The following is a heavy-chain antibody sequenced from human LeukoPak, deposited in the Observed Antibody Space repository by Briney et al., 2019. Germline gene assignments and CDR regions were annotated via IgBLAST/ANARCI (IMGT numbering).Heavy chain of an antibody. V-gene: IGHV3-53*01. CDR2: IYSGSST. CDR1: GFTFSNYA. D-gene: IGHD1-1*01. J-gene: IGHJ4*02. Sequence: GGSLRLSCAASGFTFSNYAMSWVRQAPGKGLEWVSVIYSGSSTYYADSVKGRFTISRDNSKNTLYLQMNSLRAEDTAVYYCARERSRNDVFADWGQGTLVTVSS. CDR3: ARERSRNDVFAD.